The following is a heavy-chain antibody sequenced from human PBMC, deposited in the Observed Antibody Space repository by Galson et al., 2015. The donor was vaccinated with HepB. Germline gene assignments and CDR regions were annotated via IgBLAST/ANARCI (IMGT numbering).Heavy chain of an antibody. Sequence: SLRLSCAASGVTIRSYAMSWVRQAPEKGLEWLPGISSSGGSTYYADSVRGRFTISRDNSKNTLYLQMNSLRAEDTAVYYCAKLGQFTIRDPVDYWGQGTLVTVSS. CDR1: GVTIRSYA. CDR3: AKLGQFTIRDPVDY. V-gene: IGHV3-23*01. J-gene: IGHJ4*02. D-gene: IGHD3-9*01. CDR2: ISSSGGST.